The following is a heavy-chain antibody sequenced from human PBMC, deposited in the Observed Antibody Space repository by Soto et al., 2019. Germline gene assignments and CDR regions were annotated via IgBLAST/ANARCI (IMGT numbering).Heavy chain of an antibody. CDR1: GFTFTSSA. CDR2: IVVGSGNI. J-gene: IGHJ6*03. CDR3: AAMSGYYTSYYYMDV. V-gene: IGHV1-58*02. D-gene: IGHD3-3*01. Sequence: QMQLVQSGPEVKKPGTSVKVSCKASGFTFTSSAIQWVRQARGQRLEWRGWIVVGSGNIKYAQKFQERDTITRDMAATTADMELSSLRSEDTAVDYCAAMSGYYTSYYYMDVWGKGTTVTVSS.